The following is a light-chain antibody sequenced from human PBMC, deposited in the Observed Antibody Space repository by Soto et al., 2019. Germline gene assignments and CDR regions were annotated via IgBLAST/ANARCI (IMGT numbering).Light chain of an antibody. CDR3: SSYAGSNNFV. J-gene: IGLJ1*01. CDR1: SSDVGGYNY. Sequence: QSVLKQPASASGAPGQSVTISCTGTSSDVGGYNYVSWYQQHPGKAPKLMIYEVSKRPSGVPDRFSGSKSGNTASLTVSGLQAEDEADYYCSSYAGSNNFVFGTGTKVT. CDR2: EVS. V-gene: IGLV2-8*01.